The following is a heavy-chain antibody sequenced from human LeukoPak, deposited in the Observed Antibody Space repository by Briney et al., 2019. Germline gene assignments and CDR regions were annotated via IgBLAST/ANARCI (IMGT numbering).Heavy chain of an antibody. CDR3: ARGSGLSSSSLITPFDH. CDR1: GYTFTDYY. CDR2: INPNSGGT. V-gene: IGHV1-2*02. J-gene: IGHJ4*02. D-gene: IGHD6-6*01. Sequence: ASVEVSCKASGYTFTDYYMHWVRQAPGQGLEWMGWINPNSGGTHYAQKFQGRVTMTRDTSISTAYMELRGLRSDDTAVYYCARGSGLSSSSLITPFDHWGQKTLVTVSS.